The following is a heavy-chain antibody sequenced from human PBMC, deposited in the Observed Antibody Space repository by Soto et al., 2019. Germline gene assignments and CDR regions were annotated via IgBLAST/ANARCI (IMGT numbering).Heavy chain of an antibody. Sequence: SETLSLTCAVYGGSFSGYYWSWIRQPPGKGLEWIGEINHSGSTNYNPSLKSRVTISVDTSKNQFSLKLSSVTAADTAVYYCARGEQWLVRKYYYYYMDVWGKGTTVTVSS. J-gene: IGHJ6*03. D-gene: IGHD6-19*01. CDR2: INHSGST. CDR1: GGSFSGYY. V-gene: IGHV4-34*01. CDR3: ARGEQWLVRKYYYYYMDV.